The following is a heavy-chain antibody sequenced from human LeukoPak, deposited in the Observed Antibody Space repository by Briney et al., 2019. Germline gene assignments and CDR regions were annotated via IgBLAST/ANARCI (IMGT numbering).Heavy chain of an antibody. CDR2: IYSAGNT. D-gene: IGHD4/OR15-4a*01. V-gene: IGHV3-53*01. CDR1: GFTLSTYN. CDR3: ARRAGAYSHPYDY. Sequence: GGSLRLSCAASGFTLSTYNMKWVRQAPGKGLEWVSFIYSAGNTHYSDSVKGRFTISIDNSKNTLYLQMNSLRAEDTAVYYCARRAGAYSHPYDYWGQGTLVTVSS. J-gene: IGHJ4*02.